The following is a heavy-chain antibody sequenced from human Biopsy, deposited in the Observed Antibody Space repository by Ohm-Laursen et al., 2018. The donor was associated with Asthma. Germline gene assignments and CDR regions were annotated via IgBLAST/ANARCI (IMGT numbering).Heavy chain of an antibody. J-gene: IGHJ1*01. Sequence: GQTLSLTCAASGFAVSRDHMFWVRQAPGKGLEWVSVIYSGGTSHTADSVRGRFTISRDYSKSTLYLQMHSLRAEDTAVYYCARTFHFWSPYHAEHYQLWGQGTLVTVSS. CDR1: GFAVSRDH. CDR3: ARTFHFWSPYHAEHYQL. V-gene: IGHV3-53*01. D-gene: IGHD3-3*02. CDR2: IYSGGTS.